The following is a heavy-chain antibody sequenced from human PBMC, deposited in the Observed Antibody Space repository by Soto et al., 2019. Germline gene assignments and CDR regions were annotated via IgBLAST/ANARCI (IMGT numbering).Heavy chain of an antibody. CDR2: ISSSSSYI. J-gene: IGHJ4*02. V-gene: IGHV3-21*01. Sequence: GGSLRLSCAASGFTFSSYSMNWVRQAPGKGLEWVSSISSSSSYIYYADSVKGRFTISRDNAKNSLYLQMNSLRAEDTAVYYCARDSKDTMVRGVSANDYWGQGTLVTVSS. CDR3: ARDSKDTMVRGVSANDY. D-gene: IGHD3-10*01. CDR1: GFTFSSYS.